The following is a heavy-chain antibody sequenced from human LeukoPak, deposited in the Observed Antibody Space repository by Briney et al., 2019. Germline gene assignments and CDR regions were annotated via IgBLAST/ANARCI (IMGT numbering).Heavy chain of an antibody. CDR1: GFTFSSYG. D-gene: IGHD3-22*01. V-gene: IGHV3-30*03. Sequence: GGSLRLSCAASGFTFSSYGMHWVRQAPGKGLEWVAVISYDGSNKYYADSVKGRFTISRDDSKNTLYLQMNSLKTEDTAVYYCSTTYYYDSSEGYWGQGTLVTVSS. CDR2: ISYDGSNK. CDR3: STTYYYDSSEGY. J-gene: IGHJ4*02.